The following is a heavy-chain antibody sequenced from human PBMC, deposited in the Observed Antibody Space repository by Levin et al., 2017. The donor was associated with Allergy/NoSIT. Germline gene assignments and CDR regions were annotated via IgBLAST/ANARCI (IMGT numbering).Heavy chain of an antibody. CDR1: GFTFSSYA. J-gene: IGHJ4*02. D-gene: IGHD1-26*01. CDR3: AREEGSGNYLPFDY. CDR2: MSYDGSNK. V-gene: IGHV3-30-3*01. Sequence: GGSLRLSCAASGFTFSSYAMHWVRQAPGTGLEWVAVMSYDGSNKYYADSVKGRFTISRDNSKNTLYLQMNSLRAEDTAVYYCAREEGSGNYLPFDYWGQGTLVTVSS.